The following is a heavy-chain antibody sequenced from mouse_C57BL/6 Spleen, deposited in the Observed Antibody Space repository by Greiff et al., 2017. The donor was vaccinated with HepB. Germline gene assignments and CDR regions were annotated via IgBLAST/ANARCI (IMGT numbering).Heavy chain of an antibody. CDR3: ARSTVVAPYYAMDY. Sequence: VQLQQSGAELMKPGASVKLSCKATGYTFTGYWIEWVKQRPGHGLEWIGEISLCSGSTNYNEKFKGKATFTADKSSNTDYMQLSSLTTEDSAIYYCARSTVVAPYYAMDYWGQGTSVTVSS. D-gene: IGHD1-1*01. V-gene: IGHV1-9*01. CDR1: GYTFTGYW. J-gene: IGHJ4*01. CDR2: ISLCSGST.